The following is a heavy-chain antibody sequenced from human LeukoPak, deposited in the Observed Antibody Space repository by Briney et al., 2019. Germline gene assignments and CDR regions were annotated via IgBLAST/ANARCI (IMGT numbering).Heavy chain of an antibody. Sequence: SETLSLTCTVSGGSISSRTYYWGWIRQPPGKGLEWIGSIYYTGGTYYNPSLKSRFTTSLDTSRNQFSLKLSSVTAADTAVYYCARVDYYDSSGYYLGDYWGQGTLVTVSS. V-gene: IGHV4-39*07. J-gene: IGHJ4*02. CDR3: ARVDYYDSSGYYLGDY. CDR1: GGSISSRTYY. CDR2: IYYTGGT. D-gene: IGHD3-22*01.